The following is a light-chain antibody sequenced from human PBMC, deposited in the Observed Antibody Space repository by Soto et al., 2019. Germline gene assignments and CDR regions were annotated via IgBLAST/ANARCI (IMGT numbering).Light chain of an antibody. Sequence: QSVLTQPPSVSGSPGQSLTISCSGTSSDIGLYNRVSWYQQSPGTAPKLMIYDVSNRPSGVPDRFSVSRSGNTASLTISGLQPEDEADYYCCSYTNDNTYVFGTGTKVPVL. J-gene: IGLJ1*01. V-gene: IGLV2-18*02. CDR1: SSDIGLYNR. CDR2: DVS. CDR3: CSYTNDNTYV.